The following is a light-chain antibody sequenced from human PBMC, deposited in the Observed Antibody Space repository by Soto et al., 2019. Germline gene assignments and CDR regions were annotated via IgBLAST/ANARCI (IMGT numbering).Light chain of an antibody. Sequence: QSALTQPPSASGSPGQSVTISCTGSSSDVGGYNYVSWYQQHPGKAPKVIIYEVSERPSGVPDRFSGSKSGNTASLTVSGLQAEDEADYYCSSYAGSSNLVFGGGTKVTVL. CDR3: SSYAGSSNLV. J-gene: IGLJ3*02. CDR2: EVS. V-gene: IGLV2-8*01. CDR1: SSDVGGYNY.